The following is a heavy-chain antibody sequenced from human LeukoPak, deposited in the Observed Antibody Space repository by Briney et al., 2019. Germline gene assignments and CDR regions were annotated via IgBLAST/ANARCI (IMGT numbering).Heavy chain of an antibody. J-gene: IGHJ4*02. D-gene: IGHD1-26*01. V-gene: IGHV3-74*01. CDR1: GFTFKDYW. CDR2: IISDGSSA. Sequence: GGSLRLSCAACGFTFKDYWMHWVRQVPGKGLVWVARIISDGSSASYADSVKGRFTMSRDNAKNTLYLQMNSLRAEDTAVYYCAKGGKWDVTPFDYWGQGTLVTVSS. CDR3: AKGGKWDVTPFDY.